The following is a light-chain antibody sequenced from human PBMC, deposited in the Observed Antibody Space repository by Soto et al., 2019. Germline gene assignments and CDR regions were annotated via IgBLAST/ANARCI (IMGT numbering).Light chain of an antibody. Sequence: EIVLTQSPGTLCLSPGERATLSCRASQSVSSSYLAWYQQKPGQAPRLLIYGASSRATGIPDRFSGSGSGTDFTLTISRLEPEDFAVYYCHQYGSSPSTFGQGTKVDIK. CDR2: GAS. CDR3: HQYGSSPST. V-gene: IGKV3-20*01. J-gene: IGKJ1*01. CDR1: QSVSSSY.